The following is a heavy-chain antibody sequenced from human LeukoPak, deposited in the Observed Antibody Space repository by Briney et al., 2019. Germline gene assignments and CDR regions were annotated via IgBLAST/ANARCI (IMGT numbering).Heavy chain of an antibody. D-gene: IGHD4-23*01. CDR2: IFYNGNT. V-gene: IGHV4-59*12. J-gene: IGHJ4*02. CDR3: HRWPGAY. Sequence: SETLSLTCTVSGGSISPYYWSWVRQPPGKGLEWIAYIFYNGNTNYNPSLKSRVTISVDTSKNQFSLKLSSVTAADTAVYYCHRWPGAYWGQGTLVTVSS. CDR1: GGSISPYY.